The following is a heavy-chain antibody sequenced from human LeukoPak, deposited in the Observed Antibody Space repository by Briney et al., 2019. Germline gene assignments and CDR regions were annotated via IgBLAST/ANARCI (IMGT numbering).Heavy chain of an antibody. V-gene: IGHV1-69*06. CDR2: IIPIFGTA. J-gene: IGHJ4*02. Sequence: GASVKVSCKASGGTFSSYAISWVRQAPGQGLEWMGGIIPIFGTANYAQKFQGRVTITADKSTSTAYMELSSLRFEDTAVYYCARGVEAAAGTIYFDYWGQGTLVTVSS. CDR1: GGTFSSYA. CDR3: ARGVEAAAGTIYFDY. D-gene: IGHD6-13*01.